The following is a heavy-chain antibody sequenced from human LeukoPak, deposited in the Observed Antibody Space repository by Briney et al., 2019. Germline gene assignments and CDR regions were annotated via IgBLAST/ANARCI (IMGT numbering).Heavy chain of an antibody. D-gene: IGHD3-9*01. CDR2: VYYTGST. CDR1: GAAASDSLSY. CDR3: ARLTKGRYFDYIFAL. V-gene: IGHV4-39*01. J-gene: IGHJ4*02. Sequence: SATPLPLSTASGAAASDSLSYWGLRRPPPGEGLEWGANVYYTGSTYYNPSLKSRVTMSVDASKNQFSLKMTSVTAADTAIYYCARLTKGRYFDYIFALWGQGILVTVSS.